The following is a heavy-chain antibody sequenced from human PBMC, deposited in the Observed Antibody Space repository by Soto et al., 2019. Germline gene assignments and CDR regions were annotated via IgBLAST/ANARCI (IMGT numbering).Heavy chain of an antibody. CDR1: GFTFGDYA. Sequence: SLRLSCTASGFTFGDYAMSWVRQAPGKGLEWVGFIRSKAYGGTTEYAASVKGRFTISRDDSKSIAYLQMNSLKTEDTAVYYCTRDSNSWYDDPDYYYGMDVWGQGTTVSVSS. CDR3: TRDSNSWYDDPDYYYGMDV. J-gene: IGHJ6*02. CDR2: IRSKAYGGTT. D-gene: IGHD6-13*01. V-gene: IGHV3-49*04.